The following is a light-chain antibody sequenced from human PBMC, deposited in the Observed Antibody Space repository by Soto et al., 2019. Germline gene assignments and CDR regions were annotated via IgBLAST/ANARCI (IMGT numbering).Light chain of an antibody. Sequence: EIVMTQSPATLSVSPGERATLSCRASQSVSDNLAWYQRKPGQAPRLLIYGASTRATGNPARFSGSGSETEFTLTISSLQSEDFAIYYCQQSNNWPYTFGQGTKVDIK. J-gene: IGKJ2*01. V-gene: IGKV3-15*01. CDR1: QSVSDN. CDR2: GAS. CDR3: QQSNNWPYT.